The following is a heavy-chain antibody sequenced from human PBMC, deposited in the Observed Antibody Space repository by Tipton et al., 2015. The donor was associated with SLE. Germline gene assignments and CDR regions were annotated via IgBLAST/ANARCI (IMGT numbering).Heavy chain of an antibody. V-gene: IGHV4-39*07. CDR2: INHSGST. J-gene: IGHJ5*02. CDR3: TRGGGIAVRWWFDP. CDR1: GDSISSSSYY. Sequence: TLSLTCTVSGDSISSSSYYWGWIRQPPGKGLEWIGEINHSGSTNYNPSLKSRVTISLDTSKNRFSLNLTSVTAADTAVYYCTRGGGIAVRWWFDPWGQGTLVTVSS. D-gene: IGHD6-19*01.